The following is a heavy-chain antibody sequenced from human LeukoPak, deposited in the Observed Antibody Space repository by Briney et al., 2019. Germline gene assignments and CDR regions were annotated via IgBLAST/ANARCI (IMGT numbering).Heavy chain of an antibody. J-gene: IGHJ6*03. CDR2: IYTSGST. V-gene: IGHV4-61*02. Sequence: PSQTLSLTCTVSGGSISSGSYYWSWIRQPAGKGLEWIGRIYTSGSTNYNPSLKSRVTISVDTSKNQFSLKLSAVTAADTAVYYCASGVGYYYYYMDVWGKGTTVTVSS. CDR3: ASGVGYYYYYMDV. CDR1: GGSISSGSYY. D-gene: IGHD1-26*01.